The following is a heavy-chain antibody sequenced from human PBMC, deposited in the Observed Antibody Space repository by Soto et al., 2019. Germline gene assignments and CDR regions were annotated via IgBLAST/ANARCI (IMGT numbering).Heavy chain of an antibody. Sequence: QVQLVQSGAEVKKPGSSVKVSCEASGGTFSSYAISWVRQAPGQGLEWMGGIIPMFGTANYAQKFQGRLTIPADESTRSAVLELSSMRSEDTAVYYCARGGRDVLTGSNYYHYGLDVWGQGTTVTVSS. CDR3: ARGGRDVLTGSNYYHYGLDV. CDR1: GGTFSSYA. D-gene: IGHD3-9*01. V-gene: IGHV1-69*01. J-gene: IGHJ6*02. CDR2: IIPMFGTA.